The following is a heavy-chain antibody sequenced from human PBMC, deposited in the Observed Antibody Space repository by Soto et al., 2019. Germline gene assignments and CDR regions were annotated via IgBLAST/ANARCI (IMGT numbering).Heavy chain of an antibody. CDR2: IIPIFGTA. Sequence: QVQLVQSGAEVKKPGSSVKVSCKASGGTFSSYAISWVRQAPGQGLEWMGGIIPIFGTANYAQKFQGRVTITADESTSTAYMELSSLRSEDTAVYYCVSYWKGWYSSSWYYYYYGMDVWGQGTTVTVSS. CDR3: VSYWKGWYSSSWYYYYYGMDV. D-gene: IGHD6-13*01. CDR1: GGTFSSYA. J-gene: IGHJ6*02. V-gene: IGHV1-69*01.